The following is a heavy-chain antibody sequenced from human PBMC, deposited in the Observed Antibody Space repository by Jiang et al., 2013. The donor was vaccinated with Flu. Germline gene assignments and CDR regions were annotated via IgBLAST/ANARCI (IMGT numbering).Heavy chain of an antibody. V-gene: IGHV1-69*01. CDR3: ARGVHYDSSGYYFFY. D-gene: IGHD3-22*01. J-gene: IGHJ4*02. CDR1: GGTFSNFA. CDR2: IIPLFGTA. Sequence: GAEVKKPGSSVKVSCKASGGTFSNFAINWVRQAPGQGLEWMGGIIPLFGTANYAQKFQGKVTITADESTSTAYMELYSLGSEDTAVYYCARGVHYDSSGYYFFYWGQGTLVTVSS.